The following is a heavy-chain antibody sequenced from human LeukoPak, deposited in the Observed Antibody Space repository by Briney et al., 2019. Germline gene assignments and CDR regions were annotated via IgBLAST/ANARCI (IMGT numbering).Heavy chain of an antibody. CDR1: GYTFTSYD. V-gene: IGHV1-8*01. CDR2: MSPNSGNT. CDR3: ARGRHNNC. J-gene: IGHJ3*01. D-gene: IGHD1-1*01. Sequence: GASVKVSCKASGYTFTSYDISWVRQATGQGLEWMGWMSPNSGNTGYAQKFQGRVIMTGNTSISTAYMELSSLRSEDTAVHYCARGRHNNCWGQGTMVTVSS.